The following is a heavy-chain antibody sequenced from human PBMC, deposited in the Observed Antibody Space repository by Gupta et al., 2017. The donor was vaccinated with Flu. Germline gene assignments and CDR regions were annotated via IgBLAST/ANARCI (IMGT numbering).Heavy chain of an antibody. CDR2: IDQDGSEE. D-gene: IGHD1-26*01. V-gene: IGHV3-7*03. J-gene: IGHJ4*02. Sequence: EVQLVESGGGLVQPGGSLRLSCAASGFTFRNYWMSWVRQAPGKGLEWAANIDQDGSEEKYEDSVKGRFTISRDNAQNSLYLQMNSLRADDTAVYYCARDLLVVGASGGFDYWGQGALVTVSS. CDR3: ARDLLVVGASGGFDY. CDR1: GFTFRNYW.